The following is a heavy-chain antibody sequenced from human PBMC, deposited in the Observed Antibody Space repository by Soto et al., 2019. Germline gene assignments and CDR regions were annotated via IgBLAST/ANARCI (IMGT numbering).Heavy chain of an antibody. V-gene: IGHV4-30-2*01. J-gene: IGHJ5*02. Sequence: QLQLQESGSGLVKPSQTLSLTCAVSGGSISSGGYSWSWIRQPPGKGLEWIGYIYHSGSTYYNPSLKSRVPISVDRSKNRFSRKLSSVTAADTAVYYCAREVAPDWFDPWGQGTLVTVSS. CDR1: GGSISSGGYS. CDR3: AREVAPDWFDP. D-gene: IGHD2-15*01. CDR2: IYHSGST.